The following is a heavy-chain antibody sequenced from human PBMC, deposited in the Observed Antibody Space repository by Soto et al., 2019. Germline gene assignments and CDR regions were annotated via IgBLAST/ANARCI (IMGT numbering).Heavy chain of an antibody. J-gene: IGHJ4*02. CDR2: ISAYNGNT. CDR1: GYTFTSYG. CDR3: ARDPLDIWFGELPALDY. D-gene: IGHD3-10*01. Sequence: GASVKVSCKASGYTFTSYGISWVRQAPGQGLEWMGWISAYNGNTNYAQKLQGRVTMTTDTSTSTAYMELRSLRSDDTAVYYCARDPLDIWFGELPALDYCGQVTLVTVSS. V-gene: IGHV1-18*01.